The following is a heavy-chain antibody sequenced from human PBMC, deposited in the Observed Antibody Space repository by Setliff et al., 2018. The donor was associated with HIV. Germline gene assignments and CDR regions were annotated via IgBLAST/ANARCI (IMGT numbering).Heavy chain of an antibody. Sequence: ASVKVSCKASGGTFSSYAISWVRQAPGQGLEWMGGIIPIFGTANYAQKFQGRVTITSDESTSTAYMELSSLRSEDTAVYYCARDYYDSSGYFPFDYWGQGTLVTVSS. CDR1: GGTFSSYA. V-gene: IGHV1-69*13. J-gene: IGHJ4*02. D-gene: IGHD3-22*01. CDR3: ARDYYDSSGYFPFDY. CDR2: IIPIFGTA.